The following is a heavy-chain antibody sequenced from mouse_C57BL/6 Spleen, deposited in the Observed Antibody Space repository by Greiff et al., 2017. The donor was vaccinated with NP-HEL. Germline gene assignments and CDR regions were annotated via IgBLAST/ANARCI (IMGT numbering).Heavy chain of an antibody. Sequence: VQLQQSGPELVKPGASVKISCKASGYTFTDYYMNWVKQSHGKSLEWIGDINPNNGGTSYNQKFKGKATLPVDKSSSTAYMELRSLTSEDSAVSYCSRPLGRGGSMDYWGQGTSVTVSS. D-gene: IGHD4-1*01. CDR1: GYTFTDYY. V-gene: IGHV1-26*01. CDR2: INPNNGGT. CDR3: SRPLGRGGSMDY. J-gene: IGHJ4*01.